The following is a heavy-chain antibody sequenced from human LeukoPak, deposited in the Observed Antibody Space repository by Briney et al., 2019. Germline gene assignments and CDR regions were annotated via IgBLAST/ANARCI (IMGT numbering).Heavy chain of an antibody. V-gene: IGHV4-34*01. CDR3: ARVRYSSSWYDDY. Sequence: SETLSLTCAVYGGSFSGYYWSWIRQPPGKGPEWIGEINHSGSTNYNPSLKSRVTISVDTSKNQFSLKLSSVTAADTAVYYCARVRYSSSWYDDYWGQGTLVTVSS. CDR1: GGSFSGYY. D-gene: IGHD6-13*01. J-gene: IGHJ4*02. CDR2: INHSGST.